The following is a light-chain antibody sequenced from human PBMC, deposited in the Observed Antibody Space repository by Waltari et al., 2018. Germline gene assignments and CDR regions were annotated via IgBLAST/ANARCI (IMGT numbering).Light chain of an antibody. CDR3: SSYTSSSTRV. V-gene: IGLV2-14*03. Sequence: QSTLTQPASVSGSPGQSITISCTGTSSDVGGHNYVSWYQHHPGKAPNLVIYDLSSRPEGVSNRFSGAKSGNTDSLTSCGLQAEDEADYYCSSYTSSSTRVFGTGTRVAVL. J-gene: IGLJ1*01. CDR2: DLS. CDR1: SSDVGGHNY.